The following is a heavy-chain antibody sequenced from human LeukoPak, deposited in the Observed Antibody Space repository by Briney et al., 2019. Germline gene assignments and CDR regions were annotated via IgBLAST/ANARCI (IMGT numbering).Heavy chain of an antibody. V-gene: IGHV3-43D*03. CDR1: GFTFDDYA. Sequence: RAGGSLRLSCAASGFTFDDYAMHWVRQAPGKGLEWVSLISWDGGSTYYADSVKGRFTISRDDSKNSLYLQMNSLRAEDTALYYCAKDSGAKEVAGLFDYWGQGTLVTVSS. CDR3: AKDSGAKEVAGLFDY. J-gene: IGHJ4*02. CDR2: ISWDGGST. D-gene: IGHD6-19*01.